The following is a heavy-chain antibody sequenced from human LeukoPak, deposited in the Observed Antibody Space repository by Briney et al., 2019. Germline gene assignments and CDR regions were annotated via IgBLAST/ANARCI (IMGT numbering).Heavy chain of an antibody. CDR3: FTSMGY. J-gene: IGHJ4*02. D-gene: IGHD2-8*01. CDR1: GLTFSNHW. V-gene: IGHV3-7*01. CDR2: IKPDGSQK. Sequence: HTGGSLRLSCAASGLTFSNHWMIWVRQAPGKGLGWVATIKPDGSQKYYVDSVRGRFTISRDNAKNSLYLQMNSLRAEDTAVYYTFTSMGYWGQGTLVTVSS.